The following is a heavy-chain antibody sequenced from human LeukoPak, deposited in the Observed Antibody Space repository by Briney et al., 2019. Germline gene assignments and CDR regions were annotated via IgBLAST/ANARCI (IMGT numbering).Heavy chain of an antibody. CDR3: ARRPDYGDYSAGVDY. CDR2: ISSSSSYI. D-gene: IGHD4-17*01. Sequence: GGSLRLSCAASGFTFSSDSMNWVRQAPGKGLEWVSSISSSSSYIYYADSVKGRFTISGDNAKNSLYLQMNSLRAEDTAVYYCARRPDYGDYSAGVDYWGQGTLVTVSS. J-gene: IGHJ4*02. V-gene: IGHV3-21*01. CDR1: GFTFSSDS.